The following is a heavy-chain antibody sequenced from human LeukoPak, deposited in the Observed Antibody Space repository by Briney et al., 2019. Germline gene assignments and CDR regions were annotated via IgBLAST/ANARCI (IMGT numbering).Heavy chain of an antibody. CDR1: GGSVSSGSYY. J-gene: IGHJ4*02. CDR3: ARAPDIVATMFDY. D-gene: IGHD5-12*01. CDR2: IYYSGST. V-gene: IGHV4-61*01. Sequence: SETLSLTCTVSGGSVSSGSYYWSWIRQPPGKGLEWIGYIYYSGSTNYNPSLKSRVTLSVDTSKNQFSLKLSSVTAADTAVYYCARAPDIVATMFDYWGQGTLVTVSS.